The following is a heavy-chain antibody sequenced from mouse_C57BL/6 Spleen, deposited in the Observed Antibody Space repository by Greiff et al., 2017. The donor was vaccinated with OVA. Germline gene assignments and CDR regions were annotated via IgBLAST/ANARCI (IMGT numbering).Heavy chain of an antibody. D-gene: IGHD2-1*01. CDR2: INPGSGGT. CDR3: ARIYPGAY. V-gene: IGHV1-54*01. CDR1: GYAFTNYL. J-gene: IGHJ3*01. Sequence: QVQLKESGAELVRPGTSVKVSCKASGYAFTNYLIEWVKQRPGQGLEWIGVINPGSGGTNYNEKFKGKATLTADKSSSTAYMQLSSLTSEDSAVYFCARIYPGAYWGQGTLVTVSA.